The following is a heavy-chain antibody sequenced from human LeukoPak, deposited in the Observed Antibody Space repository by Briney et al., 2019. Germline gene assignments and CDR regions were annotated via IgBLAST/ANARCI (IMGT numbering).Heavy chain of an antibody. CDR1: GFTFSSYS. Sequence: GGSLRLSCAASGFTFSSYSMNWVRQAPGKGLEWVSSISSSSSHIYYADSVKGRFTISRDNAKNSLYLQMNSLRAEDTAVYYCARGSGSNRNDYWGQGTLVTVSS. CDR3: ARGSGSNRNDY. V-gene: IGHV3-21*01. J-gene: IGHJ4*02. CDR2: ISSSSSHI. D-gene: IGHD3-10*01.